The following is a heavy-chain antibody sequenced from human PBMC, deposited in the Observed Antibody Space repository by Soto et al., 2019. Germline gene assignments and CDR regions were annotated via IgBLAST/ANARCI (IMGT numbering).Heavy chain of an antibody. Sequence: TLSLTCTVSGGSISSSSYYWGWIRQPPGKGLEWIGSIYYSGSTYYNPSLKSRVTISVDTSKNHFSLKLSSLRSEDTAVYYCGRGSGLNWFDPWGQGTLVTVSS. D-gene: IGHD3-10*01. CDR2: IYYSGST. CDR1: GGSISSSSYY. CDR3: GRGSGLNWFDP. V-gene: IGHV4-39*02. J-gene: IGHJ5*02.